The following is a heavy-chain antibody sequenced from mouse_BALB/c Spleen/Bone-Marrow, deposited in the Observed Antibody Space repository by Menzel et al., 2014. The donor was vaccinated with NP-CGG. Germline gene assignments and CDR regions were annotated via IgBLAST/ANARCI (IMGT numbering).Heavy chain of an antibody. CDR2: ISSGGST. CDR3: ARDGSSYYAMDY. V-gene: IGHV5-6-5*01. CDR1: GFTFSSYA. Sequence: EVKVEESGGGLVKPGGSLKLSCAASGFTFSSYAMSWVRQTPEKRLEWVASISSGGSTYYPDSVKGRFTVSRDNARNILYLQMSSLRSEDTAMYYCARDGSSYYAMDYWGQGTSVTVSS. D-gene: IGHD1-1*01. J-gene: IGHJ4*01.